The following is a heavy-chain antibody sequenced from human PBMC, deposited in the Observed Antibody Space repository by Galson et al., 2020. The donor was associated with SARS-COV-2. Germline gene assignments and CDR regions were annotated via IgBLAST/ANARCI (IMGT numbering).Heavy chain of an antibody. CDR1: GFTFSSYE. V-gene: IGHV3-48*03. J-gene: IGHJ6*03. CDR3: ATVPWRLELPYYMDV. Sequence: SLKISCAASGFTFSSYEMNWVRQAPGKGLEWVSYISSSGSTIYYADSVKGRFTISRDNAKNSLYLQMNSLRAEDTAVYYCATVPWRLELPYYMDVWGKGTTVTVSS. D-gene: IGHD1-7*01. CDR2: ISSSGSTI.